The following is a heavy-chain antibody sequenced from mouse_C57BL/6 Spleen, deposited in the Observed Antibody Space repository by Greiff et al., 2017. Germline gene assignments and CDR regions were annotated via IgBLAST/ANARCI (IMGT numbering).Heavy chain of an antibody. CDR3: ARWDDYDGEGAMDY. CDR2: INPYNGGT. V-gene: IGHV1-19*01. Sequence: EVQLQQSGPVLVKPGASVKMSCKASGYTFTDYYMNWVKQSHGKSLEWIGVINPYNGGTSYNQKFKGKATLTVDKSSSTAYMELNSLTSEDSAVYYCARWDDYDGEGAMDYWGQGTSVTVSS. D-gene: IGHD2-4*01. CDR1: GYTFTDYY. J-gene: IGHJ4*01.